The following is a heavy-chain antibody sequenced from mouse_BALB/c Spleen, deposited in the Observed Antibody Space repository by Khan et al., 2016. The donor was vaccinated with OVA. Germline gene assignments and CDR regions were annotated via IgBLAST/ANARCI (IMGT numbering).Heavy chain of an antibody. D-gene: IGHD1-1*02. J-gene: IGHJ3*01. V-gene: IGHV5-6*01. CDR2: ISSGGHYT. Sequence: EVELVESGGDLVKPGGSLKLSCAASGFTFSTYGMSWVRQTPDMRLEWVATISSGGHYTYYPDSVKGRFTISRDNAKNTLYLQMSSLKSEDTDIYYGARLAYYYDCDGFAYWGQGTLVTVSA. CDR1: GFTFSTYG. CDR3: ARLAYYYDCDGFAY.